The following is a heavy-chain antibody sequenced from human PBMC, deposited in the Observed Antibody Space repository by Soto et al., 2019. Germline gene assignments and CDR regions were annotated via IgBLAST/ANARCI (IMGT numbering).Heavy chain of an antibody. J-gene: IGHJ4*02. CDR1: GYTFTSYA. CDR3: ARDTGYSYGYN. V-gene: IGHV1-3*04. CDR2: INTGNGNT. Sequence: ASVKVSCKASGYTFTSYAMHWVRQAPGQRLEWMGWINTGNGNTKYSQKFQGRVTITRDTSASTAYMELSSLRSEDTAVYYCARDTGYSYGYNWGQGTLVTVSS. D-gene: IGHD5-18*01.